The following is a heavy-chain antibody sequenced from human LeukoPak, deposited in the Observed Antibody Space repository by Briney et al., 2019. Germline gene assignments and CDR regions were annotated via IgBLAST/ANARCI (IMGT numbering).Heavy chain of an antibody. J-gene: IGHJ5*02. Sequence: SDPLPTTSTDTGGYVNSFYRSWIRQTTRKGLEWIGRIYTSGSTNYNPSLKSRVTMSVDTSKNQFSLKLSSVTAADTAVYYCARGQLDWSDPWGQGTLVTVSS. D-gene: IGHD6-6*01. V-gene: IGHV4-4*07. CDR3: ARGQLDWSDP. CDR2: IYTSGST. CDR1: GGYVNSFY.